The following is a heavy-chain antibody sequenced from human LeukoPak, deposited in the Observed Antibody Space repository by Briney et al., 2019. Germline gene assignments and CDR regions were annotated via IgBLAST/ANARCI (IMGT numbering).Heavy chain of an antibody. CDR2: ISVSGGST. D-gene: IGHD3-22*01. Sequence: GGSLRLSCAASGFTFSNYAMSWVRQAPGKGLEWVSTISVSGGSTYYADSVKGRFTVSRDNSKNTLYLQMNSLRAEGTAVYYCAKGNYYFDSSGYFHFDYWGQGTLVTVSS. CDR1: GFTFSNYA. CDR3: AKGNYYFDSSGYFHFDY. V-gene: IGHV3-23*01. J-gene: IGHJ4*02.